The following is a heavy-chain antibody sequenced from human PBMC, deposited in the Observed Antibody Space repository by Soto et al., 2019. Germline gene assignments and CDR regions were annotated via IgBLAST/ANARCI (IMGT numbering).Heavy chain of an antibody. CDR1: GFTFSSYW. CDR3: ARVTTVTTDAFDI. D-gene: IGHD4-17*01. V-gene: IGHV3-7*03. J-gene: IGHJ3*02. CDR2: IKQDGSEK. Sequence: GGSLRLSCAAPGFTFSSYWMSWVRQAPGKGLEWVANIKQDGSEKYYVDSVKGRFTISRDNAKNSLYLQMNSLRAEDTAVYYCARVTTVTTDAFDIWGQGTMVTVSS.